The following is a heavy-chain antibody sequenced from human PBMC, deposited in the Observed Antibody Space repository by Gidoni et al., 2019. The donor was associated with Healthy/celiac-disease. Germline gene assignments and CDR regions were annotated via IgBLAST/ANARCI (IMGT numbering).Heavy chain of an antibody. CDR2: IFSNDEK. CDR1: GFSLTNARMG. Sequence: QVTLKESGPVLVKPTETLTLTCTVSGFSLTNARMGVSWIRQPPGKALEWLAHIFSNDEKSYSTSLKSRLTISKDTSKSQVVLTMTNMDPVDTATYYCARMKGGYSWRLIENNWFDPWGQGTLVTVSS. CDR3: ARMKGGYSWRLIENNWFDP. V-gene: IGHV2-26*01. J-gene: IGHJ5*02. D-gene: IGHD5-18*01.